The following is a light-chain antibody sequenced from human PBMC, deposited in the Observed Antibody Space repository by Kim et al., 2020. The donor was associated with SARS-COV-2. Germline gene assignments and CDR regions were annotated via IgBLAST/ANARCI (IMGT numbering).Light chain of an antibody. CDR3: QQYDNLPRYT. CDR2: DAS. J-gene: IGKJ2*01. Sequence: ASVGDRVTITWQASQDISNYLNWYQQQPGKAPKLLIYDASNLETGVPSRFSGSGSGTDFTFTISSLQPEDIATYYCQQYDNLPRYTFGQGTKLEI. V-gene: IGKV1-33*01. CDR1: QDISNY.